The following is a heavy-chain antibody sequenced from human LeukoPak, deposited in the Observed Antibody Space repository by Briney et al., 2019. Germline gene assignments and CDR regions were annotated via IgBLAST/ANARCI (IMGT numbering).Heavy chain of an antibody. CDR1: GYTFTSYD. CDR3: AYLSGGGVTLYYFNY. Sequence: ASVKVSCKASGYTFTSYDINWVRQAPGQGLEWMGIINPSGGSTSYAQKFQGRVTMTRDTSTSTVYMELSSLRSEDTAVYYCAYLSGGGVTLYYFNYWGQGPLVTVS. J-gene: IGHJ4*02. CDR2: INPSGGST. V-gene: IGHV1-46*03. D-gene: IGHD3-16*01.